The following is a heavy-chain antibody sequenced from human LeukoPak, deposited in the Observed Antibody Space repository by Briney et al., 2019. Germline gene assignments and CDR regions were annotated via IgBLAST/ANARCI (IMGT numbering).Heavy chain of an antibody. Sequence: PGGSLRLSCAASGFTFSSYCMNWVRQAPGKGLVWVSPINSDGSSTSYADSVKGRFTISRDNAKNTLYLQMNSLRAEDTAVYYCSRGGYSGYTFDFWGQGTLVTVSS. J-gene: IGHJ4*02. CDR3: SRGGYSGYTFDF. V-gene: IGHV3-74*01. D-gene: IGHD5-12*01. CDR1: GFTFSSYC. CDR2: INSDGSST.